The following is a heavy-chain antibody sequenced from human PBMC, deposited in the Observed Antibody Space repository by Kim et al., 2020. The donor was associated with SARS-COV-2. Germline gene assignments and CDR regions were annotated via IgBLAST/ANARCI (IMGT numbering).Heavy chain of an antibody. D-gene: IGHD2-21*01. CDR1: GFTFSSYG. CDR3: AKVRLASLYSNFDY. Sequence: GGSLRLSCAASGFTFSSYGMTWIRQAPGKGLQWVSAITGSGNTTYFAASVRGRFTISRDNSRNMLYLQMNSLRAEDTALYYCAKVRLASLYSNFDYWGQATLVTVSS. CDR2: ITGSGNTT. V-gene: IGHV3-23*01. J-gene: IGHJ4*02.